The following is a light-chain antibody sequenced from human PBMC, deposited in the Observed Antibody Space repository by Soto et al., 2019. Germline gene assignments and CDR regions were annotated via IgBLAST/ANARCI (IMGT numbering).Light chain of an antibody. CDR2: EVS. Sequence: QSVLTQPPSASGSPGQSVTISCTGTSSDVGGYNYVSWYQQHPGKAPKLMIYEVSKRPSGVPDRFSGSKSGNTASLAISGLRSEDEADYYCAAWHDSLSGVIFGGGTKLTVL. CDR1: SSDVGGYNY. V-gene: IGLV2-8*01. CDR3: AAWHDSLSGVI. J-gene: IGLJ2*01.